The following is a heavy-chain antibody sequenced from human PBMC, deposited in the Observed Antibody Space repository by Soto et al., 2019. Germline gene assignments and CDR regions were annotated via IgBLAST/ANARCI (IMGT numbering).Heavy chain of an antibody. J-gene: IGHJ5*02. CDR1: GFIFENFG. CDR2: ISGSGLKK. D-gene: IGHD1-26*01. Sequence: GVSLRLSCAASGFIFENFGMSWVRQSPGKGLEWISSISGSGLKKYYADSVKGRFTISRDNSKRTVYLELPNLSAEDPAVYHCAKNQGVELVPLATVDWFDPWGQGSGVTVSA. CDR3: AKNQGVELVPLATVDWFDP. V-gene: IGHV3-23*01.